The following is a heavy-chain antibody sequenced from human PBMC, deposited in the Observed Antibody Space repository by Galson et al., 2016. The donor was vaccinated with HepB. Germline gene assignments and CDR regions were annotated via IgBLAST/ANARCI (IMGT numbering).Heavy chain of an antibody. CDR3: AKEPAPVGSYGVYYYYGRDV. D-gene: IGHD1-26*01. Sequence: SLRLSCAASGFTFSSYAMYRVRQAPGKGLEWVAVISYAGSNKYYADSVKGRFTISRDNSKNTLFLQMNSLRAEDTAVYYCAKEPAPVGSYGVYYYYGRDVWGQGTTVTVSS. CDR1: GFTFSSYA. V-gene: IGHV3-30*18. CDR2: ISYAGSNK. J-gene: IGHJ6*02.